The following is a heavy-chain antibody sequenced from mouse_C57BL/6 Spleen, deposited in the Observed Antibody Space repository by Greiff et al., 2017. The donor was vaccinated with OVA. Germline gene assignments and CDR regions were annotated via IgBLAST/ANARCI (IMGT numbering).Heavy chain of an antibody. CDR2: IDPSDSYT. Sequence: QVQLQQSGAELVKPGASVKLSCKASGYTFTSYWMQWVKQRPGQGLEWIGEIDPSDSYTNYNQKFKGKATLTVDTSSSTAYMQLSSLTSEDSAVYYCARSEYDWVAYWGQGTLVTVSA. J-gene: IGHJ3*01. V-gene: IGHV1-50*01. CDR3: ARSEYDWVAY. CDR1: GYTFTSYW. D-gene: IGHD2-4*01.